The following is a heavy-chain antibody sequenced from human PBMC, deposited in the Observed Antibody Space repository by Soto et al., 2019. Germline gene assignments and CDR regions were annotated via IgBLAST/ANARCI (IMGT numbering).Heavy chain of an antibody. CDR3: ARRHTVNIVATIEDYYYMDV. CDR1: GGSFSGYY. D-gene: IGHD5-12*01. CDR2: INHSGST. Sequence: SETLSLTCAVYGGSFSGYYWSWIRQPPGKGLEWIGEINHSGSTNYNPSLKSRVTISVDTSKNQFSLKLSSVTAADTAVYYCARRHTVNIVATIEDYYYMDVWGKGTTVTVSS. J-gene: IGHJ6*03. V-gene: IGHV4-34*01.